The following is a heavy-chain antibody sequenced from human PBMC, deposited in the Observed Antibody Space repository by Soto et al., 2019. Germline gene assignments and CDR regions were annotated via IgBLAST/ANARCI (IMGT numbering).Heavy chain of an antibody. CDR2: ISAYNGNT. CDR1: GYTFTSYG. J-gene: IGHJ4*02. Sequence: ASVKVSCKASGYTFTSYGISWVRQAPGQGLEWMGWISAYNGNTNYAQKLQGRVTMTTDTSTSTAYMELRSLRSDDTAVYYCARDGYTSSWPYNRFDYWGQGTLVTVSS. CDR3: ARDGYTSSWPYNRFDY. V-gene: IGHV1-18*01. D-gene: IGHD6-13*01.